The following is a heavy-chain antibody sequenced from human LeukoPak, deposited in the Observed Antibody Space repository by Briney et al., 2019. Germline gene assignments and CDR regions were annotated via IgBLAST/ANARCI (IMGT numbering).Heavy chain of an antibody. J-gene: IGHJ4*02. D-gene: IGHD6-19*01. CDR2: ISSSSSYI. CDR1: GFTFSSYS. CDR3: ARDTVAVAGGFDY. V-gene: IGHV3-21*01. Sequence: PGGSLGLSCAASGFTFSSYSMNWVRQAPGKGLEWVSSISSSSSYIYYADSVKGRFTISRDNAKNSLYLQMNSLRAEDTAVYYCARDTVAVAGGFDYWGQGTLVTVSS.